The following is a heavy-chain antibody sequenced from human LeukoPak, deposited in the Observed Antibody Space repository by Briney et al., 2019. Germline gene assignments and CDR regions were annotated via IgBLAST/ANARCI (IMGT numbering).Heavy chain of an antibody. Sequence: PGGSLRLSCAASGFTFSSYGMHWVRQAPGKGLEWVAFIRYDGSNKYYADSVKGRFTISRDNSKNTLYLQMNSLRAEDTAVYYCAKDRSSGWYNYYFDYWGQGTLVTVSS. CDR2: IRYDGSNK. D-gene: IGHD6-19*01. V-gene: IGHV3-30*02. CDR1: GFTFSSYG. J-gene: IGHJ4*02. CDR3: AKDRSSGWYNYYFDY.